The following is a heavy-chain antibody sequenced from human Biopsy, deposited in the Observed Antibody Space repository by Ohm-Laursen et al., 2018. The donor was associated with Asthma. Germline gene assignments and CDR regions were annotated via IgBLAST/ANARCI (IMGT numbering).Heavy chain of an antibody. Sequence: SVKVSCKTSGYTFNSAGITWVRRAPGQGLEWMGWTSVYNGNTKVAQKLQDRVTMITDTSTSTAYMELRSLRSDDTAVYFCARAVDYSHYYGIDVWGQGTTVTVS. CDR1: GYTFNSAG. CDR2: TSVYNGNT. V-gene: IGHV1-18*01. D-gene: IGHD3-10*01. CDR3: ARAVDYSHYYGIDV. J-gene: IGHJ6*02.